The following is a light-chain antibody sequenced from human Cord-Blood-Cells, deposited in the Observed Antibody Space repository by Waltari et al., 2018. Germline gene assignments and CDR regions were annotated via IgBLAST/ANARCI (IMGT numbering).Light chain of an antibody. J-gene: IGKJ2*03. Sequence: DIQITQSPSSLSASVGDRVTITCRDSQSISSYLNWYQQKPGKAPKLLIYAASSLQIGVPSRFSGRGSGTDVTLSISSLQPEDFATYYCQQSYSTPYSFGQGTKLEIK. CDR1: QSISSY. CDR3: QQSYSTPYS. CDR2: AAS. V-gene: IGKV1-39*01.